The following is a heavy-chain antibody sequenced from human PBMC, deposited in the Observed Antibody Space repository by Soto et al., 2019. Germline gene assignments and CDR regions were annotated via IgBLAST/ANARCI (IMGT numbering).Heavy chain of an antibody. CDR2: LNTGDGNT. Sequence: QVLLVQSGAEVKKPGASVKVSCKASGYSFSTYGVSWVRQAPGQGLEWMGWLNTGDGNTAYAQKLQGRITLTTDTSTTTAYMELRSLRSDDTSIYYCARGENDGSASAVFDHWCQGTLVTVSS. D-gene: IGHD1-1*01. CDR1: GYSFSTYG. CDR3: ARGENDGSASAVFDH. J-gene: IGHJ4*02. V-gene: IGHV1-18*04.